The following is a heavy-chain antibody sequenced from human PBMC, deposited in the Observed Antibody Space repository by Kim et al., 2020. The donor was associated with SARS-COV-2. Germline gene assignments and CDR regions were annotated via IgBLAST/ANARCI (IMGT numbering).Heavy chain of an antibody. CDR1: GGSVSSGSYY. Sequence: SETLSLTCTVSGGSVSSGSYYWSWIRQPPGKGLEWIGYIYYSGSTNYNPSLKSRVTISVDTSKNQFSLKLSSVTAADTAVYYCASGGGGANSMVRGLLDYWGQGTLVTVSS. CDR2: IYYSGST. V-gene: IGHV4-61*01. D-gene: IGHD3-10*01. CDR3: ASGGGGANSMVRGLLDY. J-gene: IGHJ4*02.